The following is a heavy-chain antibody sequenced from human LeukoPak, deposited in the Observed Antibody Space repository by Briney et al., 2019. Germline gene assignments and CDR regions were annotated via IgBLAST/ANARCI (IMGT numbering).Heavy chain of an antibody. J-gene: IGHJ6*02. CDR3: ARERGYCSSTSCYDHYYGMDV. CDR1: GFTVSSNY. V-gene: IGHV3-53*01. D-gene: IGHD2-2*01. CDR2: IYSGGST. Sequence: GGSLRLSCAASGFTVSSNYMSWVRQAPGKGLEWVSVIYSGGSTYYADSVKGRFTISRDNSKNTLYLQMNSLRAEDTTMYYCARERGYCSSTSCYDHYYGMDVWGQGTTVTASS.